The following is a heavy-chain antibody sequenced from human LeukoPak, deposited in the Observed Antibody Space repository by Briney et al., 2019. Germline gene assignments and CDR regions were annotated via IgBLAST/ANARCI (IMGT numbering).Heavy chain of an antibody. Sequence: PGMCLRLSCAASGFTFSSFGMHWVRQAPGKGLEWVAVIWYDGSNKYYADSVKGRFTISRDNSKNTLYLQMNSLRAEDTAVYYCARDSGPFDIWGQGTMVTVSS. V-gene: IGHV3-33*01. CDR3: ARDSGPFDI. J-gene: IGHJ3*02. CDR2: IWYDGSNK. CDR1: GFTFSSFG.